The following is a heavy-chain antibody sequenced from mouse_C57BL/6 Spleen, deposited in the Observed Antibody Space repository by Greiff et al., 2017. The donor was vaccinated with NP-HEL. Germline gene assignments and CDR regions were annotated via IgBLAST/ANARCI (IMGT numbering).Heavy chain of an antibody. D-gene: IGHD2-4*01. V-gene: IGHV1-12*01. Sequence: QVQLQQSGAELVRPGASVKLSCTASGYTFTSYNMHWVKQTPRQGLEWIGAIYPGNGYTSYTQKFKGKATLTVDKASSTAYMQLSSLTSEDSAVYFCARGYDYDDDGDYWGQGTSVTVSS. CDR1: GYTFTSYN. CDR3: ARGYDYDDDGDY. CDR2: IYPGNGYT. J-gene: IGHJ4*01.